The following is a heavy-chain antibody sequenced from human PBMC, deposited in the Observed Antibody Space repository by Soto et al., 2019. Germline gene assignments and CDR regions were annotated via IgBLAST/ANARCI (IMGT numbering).Heavy chain of an antibody. CDR2: ITYNGNE. CDR3: VRELMPAAGSGDFYAMDV. V-gene: IGHV3-30*04. D-gene: IGHD6-13*01. J-gene: IGHJ6*02. CDR1: GFTFSSYT. Sequence: PGGSLRLSCAASGFTFSSYTMHWVRQAPGKGLEWVAVITYNGNEYYTDSVRGRFTISRDSSRTTVYLQMNSLRPGDTALYYCVRELMPAAGSGDFYAMDVWGQGTTVTVSS.